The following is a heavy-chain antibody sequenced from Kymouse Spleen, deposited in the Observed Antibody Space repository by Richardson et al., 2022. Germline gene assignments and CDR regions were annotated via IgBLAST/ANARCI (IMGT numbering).Heavy chain of an antibody. Sequence: QVQLQQWGAGLLKPSETLSLTCAVYGGSFSGYYWSWIRQPPGKGLEWIGEINHSGSTNYNPSLKSRVTISVDTSKNQFSLKLSSVTAADTAVYYCARGSIAVAGADYWGQGTLVTVSS. V-gene: IGHV4-34*01. CDR2: INHSGST. CDR1: GGSFSGYY. D-gene: IGHD6-19*01. CDR3: ARGSIAVAGADY. J-gene: IGHJ4*02.